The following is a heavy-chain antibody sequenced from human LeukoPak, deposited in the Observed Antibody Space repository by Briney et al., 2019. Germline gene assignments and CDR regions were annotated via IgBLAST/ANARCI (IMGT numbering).Heavy chain of an antibody. D-gene: IGHD2-2*01. Sequence: GGSLRLSCAASGFTFSGSAMHWVRQASGKGLEWVGRIRSKANSYATAYGASVKGRFTISRDDSKNTAYLQMNSLKTEDAAVYYCARDSPSSTSWGYWGQGTLVTVSS. CDR3: ARDSPSSTSWGY. CDR2: IRSKANSYAT. CDR1: GFTFSGSA. J-gene: IGHJ4*02. V-gene: IGHV3-73*01.